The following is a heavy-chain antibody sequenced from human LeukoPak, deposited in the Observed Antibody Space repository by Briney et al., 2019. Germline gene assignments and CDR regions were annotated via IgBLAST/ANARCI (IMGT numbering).Heavy chain of an antibody. J-gene: IGHJ3*02. D-gene: IGHD2-8*01. CDR1: GFTFSSYA. Sequence: GGSLRLSCAASGFTFSSYAMSWVRQAPGKGLEWVSAISGNGGSTYYADSVKGRFTISRDNSKNTLYLQMNSLRAEDTAVYYCAKDRRSVLMVYALGAFDIWGQGTMVTVSS. CDR2: ISGNGGST. CDR3: AKDRRSVLMVYALGAFDI. V-gene: IGHV3-23*01.